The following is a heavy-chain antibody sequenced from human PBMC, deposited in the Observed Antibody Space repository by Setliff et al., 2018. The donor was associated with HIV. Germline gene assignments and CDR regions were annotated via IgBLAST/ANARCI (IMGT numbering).Heavy chain of an antibody. J-gene: IGHJ5*02. CDR2: IWYDGTNKK. CDR1: GFIFSRFG. V-gene: IGHV3-33*03. D-gene: IGHD2-8*01. Sequence: GGSLRLSCSTSGFIFSRFGFHWVRQAPGKGLEWVAVIWYDGTNKKYYVGSVKGRFTISRDNAKNSLYLQMNSLRADDTAVYYCAAVSARTNPVYGVISTRCDPWGQGSLVTVSS. CDR3: AAVSARTNPVYGVISTRCDP.